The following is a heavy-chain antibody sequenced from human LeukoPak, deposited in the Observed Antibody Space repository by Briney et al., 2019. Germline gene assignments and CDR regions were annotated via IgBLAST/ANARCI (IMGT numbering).Heavy chain of an antibody. D-gene: IGHD2-2*01. Sequence: SETLSLTCTVSGGSISSSSYYWGWIRQPPGKGLEWIGSIYYSGSTYYNPSLKSRVTISVDTSKNQFSLKLSSVTAADTAVYYCASHIVVVPAAYQTWGQGTLVTVSS. J-gene: IGHJ5*02. CDR2: IYYSGST. CDR3: ASHIVVVPAAYQT. V-gene: IGHV4-39*01. CDR1: GGSISSSSYY.